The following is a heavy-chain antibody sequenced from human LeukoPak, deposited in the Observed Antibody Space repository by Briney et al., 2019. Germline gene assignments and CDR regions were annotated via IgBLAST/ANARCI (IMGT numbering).Heavy chain of an antibody. D-gene: IGHD2-21*01. J-gene: IGHJ4*02. V-gene: IGHV4-39*01. CDR3: AAYCGGDCYQYYFDY. CDR1: GGSISSSSYY. Sequence: SETLSLTCTVSGGSISSSSYYWGWIRQPPGKGLEWIGSIYYSGSTYYNPSLKSRVTISVDTSKNQFSLKLSSVTAADTAVYYCAAYCGGDCYQYYFDYWGQGTLVTVSS. CDR2: IYYSGST.